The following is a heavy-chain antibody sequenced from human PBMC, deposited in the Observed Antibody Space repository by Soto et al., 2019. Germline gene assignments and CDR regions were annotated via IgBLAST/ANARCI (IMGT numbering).Heavy chain of an antibody. V-gene: IGHV1-69*08. CDR1: GGTFSSYT. J-gene: IGHJ3*02. CDR2: IIPILGIA. Sequence: QVQLVQSGAEVKKPGSSVKVSCKASGGTFSSYTISWVRQAPGQGLEWMGRIIPILGIANYAQKFQGRVTITADKSTSTAYMELRSLRSEDTAVYYCARDADTVTTTPDAFDIWGQGTMVTVSS. CDR3: ARDADTVTTTPDAFDI. D-gene: IGHD4-17*01.